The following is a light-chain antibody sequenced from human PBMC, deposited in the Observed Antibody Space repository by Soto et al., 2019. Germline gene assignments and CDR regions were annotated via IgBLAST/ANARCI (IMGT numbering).Light chain of an antibody. CDR1: QRVGSDY. Sequence: EIVLTQSPGTLSLSPGERATLSCRASQRVGSDYLAWYQQHSGQAPRLLISGASNRATGIPDRFSGSGSGTDFTVTISRLEREDFAVYYCHHHGWTCGGAPMVEMK. V-gene: IGKV3-20*01. CDR3: HHHGWT. J-gene: IGKJ4*02. CDR2: GAS.